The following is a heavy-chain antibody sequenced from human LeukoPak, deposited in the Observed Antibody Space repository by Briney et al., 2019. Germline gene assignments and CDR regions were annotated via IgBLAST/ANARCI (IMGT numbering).Heavy chain of an antibody. J-gene: IGHJ4*02. CDR3: ARDPRGPDY. V-gene: IGHV3-48*03. CDR2: ISPSGTTM. CDR1: GFTFSRYE. Sequence: PGGSLRLSCAVSGFTFSRYEMSWVRQAPGKGLEWISYISPSGTTMYYVDSVKGRFIISRDNPKDSLYLQMNGLRVEDTAVYYCARDPRGPDYWGQGTLVTVSS.